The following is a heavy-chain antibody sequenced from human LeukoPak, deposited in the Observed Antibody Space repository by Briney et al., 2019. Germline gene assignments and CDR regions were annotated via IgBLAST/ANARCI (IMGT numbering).Heavy chain of an antibody. D-gene: IGHD6-19*01. V-gene: IGHV3-7*03. Sequence: PGGSLRLSCVASGFPFSSYWMTWVRQAPGKGLEWVANIKQDGSKKSYVDSVKGRFTISRDNAKNSLYLQMNSLRAEDTAVYYCATDTGYSSGWSDYWGQGTLVTVSS. CDR1: GFPFSSYW. CDR3: ATDTGYSSGWSDY. CDR2: IKQDGSKK. J-gene: IGHJ4*02.